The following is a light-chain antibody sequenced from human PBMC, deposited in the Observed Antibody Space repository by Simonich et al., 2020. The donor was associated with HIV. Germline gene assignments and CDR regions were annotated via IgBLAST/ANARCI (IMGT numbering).Light chain of an antibody. V-gene: IGKV1D-8*02. Sequence: AIWMTQSPSLLSASTGDRVTISCRMSQGISSYLAWYQQKPGKAPKLLIYKAYSLESGVPSRCSGSGSGTEFTLTISSLQPDDFATYYCQQYNSYPPTFGQGTKLEIK. CDR1: QGISSY. CDR3: QQYNSYPPT. J-gene: IGKJ2*01. CDR2: KAY.